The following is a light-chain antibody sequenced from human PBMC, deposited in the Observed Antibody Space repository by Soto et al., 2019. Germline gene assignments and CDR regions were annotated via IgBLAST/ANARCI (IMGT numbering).Light chain of an antibody. CDR2: GAS. J-gene: IGKJ1*01. CDR3: QQYGSSPRP. Sequence: EIVLTQSPGTLSLSPGERATLSCRASQSISTTYLAWYQQKPGQAPRLLLYGASSRATGIPDRFSGSGSGAAFTLTISRLEPEDFAVYYCQQYGSSPRPFGQGTKVEIK. CDR1: QSISTTY. V-gene: IGKV3-20*01.